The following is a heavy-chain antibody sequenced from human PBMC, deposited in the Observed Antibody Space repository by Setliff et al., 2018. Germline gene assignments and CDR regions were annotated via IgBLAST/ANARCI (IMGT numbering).Heavy chain of an antibody. Sequence: LRLSCAASGFTFDDFAMHWVRQAPGKGLEWLSGISWNSGSIGYADSVKGRFTISRDNAKNSLYLQMNSLRAEDMAVYYCAKSWSGYSDDFDIWGQGTM. J-gene: IGHJ3*02. CDR3: AKSWSGYSDDFDI. CDR1: GFTFDDFA. V-gene: IGHV3-9*03. D-gene: IGHD3-3*01. CDR2: ISWNSGSI.